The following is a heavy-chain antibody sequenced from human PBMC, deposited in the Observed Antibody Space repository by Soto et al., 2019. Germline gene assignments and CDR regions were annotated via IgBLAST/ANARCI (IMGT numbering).Heavy chain of an antibody. J-gene: IGHJ4*02. V-gene: IGHV1-2*02. CDR2: INPNSGGT. D-gene: IGHD3-16*02. CDR1: GYTFAGYY. Sequence: ASVKVSCKASGYTFAGYYMHWVRQAPGQGLEWMGWINPNSGGTNYAQKFQGRVTMTRDTSISTAYMELSRLRSDDTAVYYCARGRQLYHYVWGSYRDHFDYWGQGTLVTVSS. CDR3: ARGRQLYHYVWGSYRDHFDY.